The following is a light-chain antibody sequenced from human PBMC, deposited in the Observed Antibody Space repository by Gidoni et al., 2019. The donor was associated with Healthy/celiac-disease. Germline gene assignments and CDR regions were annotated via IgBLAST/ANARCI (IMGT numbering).Light chain of an antibody. Sequence: DIQMTQSPSSLSASVGDRVTITCRASQGISNYLAWYQQKPGKVPKLLIYAASTLQSGVPSRFSGSGSGTDFTLTISSLQPEDVATYYCQKYNSASPVIFTFGPGTKVEIK. V-gene: IGKV1-27*01. CDR2: AAS. CDR1: QGISNY. J-gene: IGKJ3*01. CDR3: QKYNSASPVIFT.